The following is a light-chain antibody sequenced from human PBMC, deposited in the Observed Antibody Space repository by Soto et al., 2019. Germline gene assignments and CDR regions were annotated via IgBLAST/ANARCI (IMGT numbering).Light chain of an antibody. CDR3: CSDAGRSTYV. V-gene: IGLV2-23*02. Sequence: QSALTQPASVSGSPGQSITISCTRTSSDVGSFNFVSWYQQHPGKAPKVMIYEVTKRPSGVSDRFSGSKSGNTASLTISGLQAEDEADYYCCSDAGRSTYVCGTGTKFTVL. CDR1: SSDVGSFNF. J-gene: IGLJ1*01. CDR2: EVT.